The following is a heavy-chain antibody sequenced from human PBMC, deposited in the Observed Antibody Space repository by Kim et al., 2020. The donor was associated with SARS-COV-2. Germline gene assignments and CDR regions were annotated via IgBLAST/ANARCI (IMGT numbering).Heavy chain of an antibody. Sequence: GGSLRLSCAASGFTFSDYYMSWIRQAPGKGLEWVSYISSSGSTIYYADSVKGRFTISRDNAKNSLYLQMNSLRAEDTAVYYCARNELYYDSSGPLVDYWGQGTLVTVSS. CDR1: GFTFSDYY. CDR3: ARNELYYDSSGPLVDY. V-gene: IGHV3-11*04. CDR2: ISSSGSTI. J-gene: IGHJ4*02. D-gene: IGHD3-22*01.